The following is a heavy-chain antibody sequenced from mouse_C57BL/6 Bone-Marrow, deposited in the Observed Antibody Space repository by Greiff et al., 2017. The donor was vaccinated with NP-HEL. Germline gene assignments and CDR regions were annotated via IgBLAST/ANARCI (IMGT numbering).Heavy chain of an antibody. CDR1: GYTFTSYG. CDR2: IYPRSGNT. D-gene: IGHD1-1*01. CDR3: ARDDYGNRCFAY. V-gene: IGHV1-81*01. Sequence: QVQLQQSGAELARPGASVKLSCKASGYTFTSYGISWVKQRTGQGLEWIGEIYPRSGNTYYNEKFKGKATLTADKSSSTAYMELRSLTSEDSAVYFCARDDYGNRCFAYWGQGTLVTVSA. J-gene: IGHJ3*01.